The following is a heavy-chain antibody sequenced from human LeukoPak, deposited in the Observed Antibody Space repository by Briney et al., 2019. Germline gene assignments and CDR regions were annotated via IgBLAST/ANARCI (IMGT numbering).Heavy chain of an antibody. CDR2: INHSGST. J-gene: IGHJ4*02. CDR1: GGSFSGYY. D-gene: IGHD6-13*01. V-gene: IGHV4-34*01. Sequence: SETLSLTCAVYGGSFSGYYWSWIRQPPGKGLEWIGEINHSGSTNDNPSLTSRVTISVDTSKNQFSLKLSSVTAADTAVYYCARGPYRSSWTRWGQGTLVTVSS. CDR3: ARGPYRSSWTR.